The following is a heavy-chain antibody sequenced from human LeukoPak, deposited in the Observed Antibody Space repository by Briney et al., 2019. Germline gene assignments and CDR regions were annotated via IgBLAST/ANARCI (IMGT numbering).Heavy chain of an antibody. J-gene: IGHJ4*02. Sequence: GGSLRLSCAASGSTFSNYVMSWVRQAPGKGLEWVSAISGSGGSTYYADSVRGRITISRDNSKNALYLQMDSLRAEDTAVYYCAKAKTIVGATVYFDYWGQGTLVTVSS. CDR1: GSTFSNYV. D-gene: IGHD1-26*01. V-gene: IGHV3-23*01. CDR3: AKAKTIVGATVYFDY. CDR2: ISGSGGST.